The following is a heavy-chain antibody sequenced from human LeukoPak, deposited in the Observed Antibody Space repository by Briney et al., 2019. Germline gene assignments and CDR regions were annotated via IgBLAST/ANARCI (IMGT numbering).Heavy chain of an antibody. J-gene: IGHJ5*02. CDR1: GFTFSSYW. CDR3: AKLPLWFGVQWFDP. Sequence: GGSLRLSCAASGFTFSSYWMHWVRQAPGKGLVWVSRINSDGSSTSYADPVKGRFTISRDNAKNTLYLQMNSLRAEDTAVYYCAKLPLWFGVQWFDPWGQGTLVTVSS. V-gene: IGHV3-74*01. D-gene: IGHD3-10*01. CDR2: INSDGSST.